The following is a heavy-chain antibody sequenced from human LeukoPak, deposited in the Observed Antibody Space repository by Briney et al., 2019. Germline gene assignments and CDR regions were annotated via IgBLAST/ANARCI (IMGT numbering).Heavy chain of an antibody. CDR3: ARLGRITMVRGVIPLEFYYYGMDV. CDR1: GGSFSGHY. Sequence: SETLSLTCAVYGGSFSGHYWSWIRQPPGKGLEWIGEINHSGSTNYNPSLKSRVTISVDTSKNQFSLKLSSVTAADTAVYYCARLGRITMVRGVIPLEFYYYGMDVWGQGTTVTVSS. V-gene: IGHV4-34*01. CDR2: INHSGST. J-gene: IGHJ6*02. D-gene: IGHD3-10*01.